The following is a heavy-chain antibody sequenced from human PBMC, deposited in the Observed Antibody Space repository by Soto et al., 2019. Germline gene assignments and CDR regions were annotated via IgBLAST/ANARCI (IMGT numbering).Heavy chain of an antibody. CDR2: IYYSGST. V-gene: IGHV4-31*03. CDR3: ARAYFDWSYYYYGMDV. Sequence: SETLSLTCTVSGGSISSGGYYWSWIRQHPGKGLEWIGYIYYSGSTYYNPSLKSRVTISVDTSKNQFSLKLSSVTAADTAVYYCARAYFDWSYYYYGMDVWGQGTTVTVSS. D-gene: IGHD3-9*01. J-gene: IGHJ6*02. CDR1: GGSISSGGYY.